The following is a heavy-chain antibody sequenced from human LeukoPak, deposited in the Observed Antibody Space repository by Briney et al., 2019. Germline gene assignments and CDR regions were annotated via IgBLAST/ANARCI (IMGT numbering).Heavy chain of an antibody. D-gene: IGHD4-17*01. V-gene: IGHV3-15*07. CDR3: NTDGDYGDYVDS. Sequence: GGSLRLSCASSGFTFNLAWINWVRQAPGKGLEWVGRIKNKIDGGTTDYAAPVKGRFTISRDDSKNTVYLQMNSLKSEDTALYYCNTDGDYGDYVDSWGQGTLVTVSS. CDR1: GFTFNLAW. CDR2: IKNKIDGGTT. J-gene: IGHJ4*02.